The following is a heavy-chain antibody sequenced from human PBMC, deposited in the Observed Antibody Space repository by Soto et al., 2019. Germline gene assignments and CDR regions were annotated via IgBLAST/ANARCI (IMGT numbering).Heavy chain of an antibody. D-gene: IGHD2-15*01. Sequence: QLQLQESGPGLVKPSETLSLTCTVSGGSISSSSYYWGWIRQPPGKWLEWIGSIYYSGSTYYNPSLKSRVPISLHTSNTQFSLKLSSVSAADTAVDYCARHYGDCSGGSFYSEYFQHWGQGTLVTVSS. CDR3: ARHYGDCSGGSFYSEYFQH. V-gene: IGHV4-39*01. CDR2: IYYSGST. J-gene: IGHJ1*01. CDR1: GGSISSSSYY.